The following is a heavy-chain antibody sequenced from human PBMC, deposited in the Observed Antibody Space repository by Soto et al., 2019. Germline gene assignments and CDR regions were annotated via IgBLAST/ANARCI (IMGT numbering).Heavy chain of an antibody. CDR2: IIPIFGAA. V-gene: IGHV1-69*13. J-gene: IGHJ4*02. CDR3: ARDPIGYDSSGFGY. Sequence: ASVKVSCKASGGTFSSYAISWVRQAPGQGLEWMGGIIPIFGAANYAQKFQGRVTITADESTSTAYMELSSLRSEDTAVYYCARDPIGYDSSGFGYWGQGTLVTVSS. CDR1: GGTFSSYA. D-gene: IGHD3-22*01.